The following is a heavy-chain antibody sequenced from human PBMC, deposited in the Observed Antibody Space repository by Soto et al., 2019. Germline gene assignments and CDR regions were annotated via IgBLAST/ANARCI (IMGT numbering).Heavy chain of an antibody. CDR2: ISAYNGNT. CDR1: GYTFTSYV. CDR3: ARDGAYYYGTGTPILPFVP. V-gene: IGHV1-18*01. Sequence: ASVKVSCKASGYTFTSYVISWVRQAPGQGLEWMGWISAYNGNTNYAQKLQGRVTMTTDTSTSTAYMELRSLRSDDTAVYYCARDGAYYYGTGTPILPFVPWGQGTLVTVSS. D-gene: IGHD3-10*01. J-gene: IGHJ5*02.